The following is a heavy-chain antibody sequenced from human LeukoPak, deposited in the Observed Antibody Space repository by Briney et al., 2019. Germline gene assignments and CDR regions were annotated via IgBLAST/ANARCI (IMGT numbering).Heavy chain of an antibody. Sequence: SETLSLTCTVSGGSISSYYWSWIRQPPGKGLEWIGYIYYSGSTNYNPSLKSRVTISVDTSKNQFSLKLSSVTAADTAVYYCAGTGTIFGVVTSWGQGTLVTVSS. J-gene: IGHJ4*02. CDR3: AGTGTIFGVVTS. CDR1: GGSISSYY. CDR2: IYYSGST. D-gene: IGHD3-3*01. V-gene: IGHV4-59*01.